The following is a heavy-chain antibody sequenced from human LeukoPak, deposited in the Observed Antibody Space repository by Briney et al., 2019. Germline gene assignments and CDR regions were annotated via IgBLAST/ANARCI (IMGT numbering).Heavy chain of an antibody. CDR1: GGSFSVYY. CDR3: ARGRAYGGSSVRWYFDL. D-gene: IGHD2-15*01. Sequence: SETLSLTCAVYGGSFSVYYWSWIRQPPGKGLEWIGEINHSGSTNYNPSLKSRVTISVDTSKNQFSLKLSSVTAADTAVYFCARGRAYGGSSVRWYFDLWGRGTLVTVSS. V-gene: IGHV4-34*01. CDR2: INHSGST. J-gene: IGHJ2*01.